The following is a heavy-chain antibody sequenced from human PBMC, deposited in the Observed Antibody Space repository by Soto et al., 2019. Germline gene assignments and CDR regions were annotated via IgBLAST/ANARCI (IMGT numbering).Heavy chain of an antibody. V-gene: IGHV1-2*02. CDR1: GYSFTGYY. CDR3: AGREQWLENFDF. Sequence: ASVKVSCKTSGYSFTGYYIHWIRQAPGQGLEWMGWINPNSGDSSYSQEFQGRVTMTSDTSITTAYMHLTRLRSDDTAVYYCAGREQWLENFDFWGQGTLVTVSS. D-gene: IGHD6-19*01. CDR2: INPNSGDS. J-gene: IGHJ4*02.